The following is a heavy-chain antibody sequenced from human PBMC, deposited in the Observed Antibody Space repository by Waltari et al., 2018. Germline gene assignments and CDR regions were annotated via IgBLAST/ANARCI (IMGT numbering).Heavy chain of an antibody. CDR3: AKGRDVVVERYFDC. CDR1: AFSFNNYG. Sequence: QVQLVESGGGVVQPGGSLRLSCAASAFSFNNYGMHWVRPAPGKGLEWVAFIKYDGSNKDYGDSVKGRFTISRDNSKNTLYLQMNSLRAEDTAVYYCAKGRDVVVERYFDCWGQGTLVTVSS. D-gene: IGHD2-15*01. J-gene: IGHJ4*02. V-gene: IGHV3-30*02. CDR2: IKYDGSNK.